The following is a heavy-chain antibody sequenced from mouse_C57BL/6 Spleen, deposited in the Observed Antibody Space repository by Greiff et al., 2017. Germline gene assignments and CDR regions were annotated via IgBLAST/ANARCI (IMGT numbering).Heavy chain of an antibody. CDR2: IHPNNGGT. J-gene: IGHJ2*01. CDR1: GYTFTDYN. V-gene: IGHV1-22*01. CDR3: AREGDYGHFDY. D-gene: IGHD1-1*01. Sequence: EVQLQQSGPELVKPGASVKMSCKASGYTFTDYNMHWVKQSHGKSLEWIGNIHPNNGGTTYNPKFKGKATLTVNKSSSTAYMGLRSLTSEDSAVYYCAREGDYGHFDYWGQGTTLTVSS.